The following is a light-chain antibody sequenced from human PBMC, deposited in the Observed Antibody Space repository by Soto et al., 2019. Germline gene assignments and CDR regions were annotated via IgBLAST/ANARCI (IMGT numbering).Light chain of an antibody. CDR2: TGN. CDR3: GARDERSNRAL. CDR1: RGRIGSNT. V-gene: IGLV1-44*01. J-gene: IGLJ1*01. Sequence: RARPPASAGTPGQRVTISCGGGRGRIGSNTVDGCQRLPGTAPKVLLYTGNERPSGVHDRCAGSKCGTSASLAINGLQFGDYADYYCGARDERSNRALFGSGPKAAGL.